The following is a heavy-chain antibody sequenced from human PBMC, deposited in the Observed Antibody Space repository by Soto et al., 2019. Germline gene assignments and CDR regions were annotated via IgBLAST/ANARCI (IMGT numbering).Heavy chain of an antibody. CDR3: ARGHYYYAMDV. V-gene: IGHV4-30-2*01. CDR1: GGSVSSGVFS. Sequence: PSETLSLTCAVSGGSVSSGVFSWNWIRQPPGQGLEWIGYISHGGSPHYTPSLRSRVSISVDRSTNVISLNLTSMTPADPAVYFCARGHYYYAMDVWGQGTTVTVSS. J-gene: IGHJ6*02. CDR2: ISHGGSP.